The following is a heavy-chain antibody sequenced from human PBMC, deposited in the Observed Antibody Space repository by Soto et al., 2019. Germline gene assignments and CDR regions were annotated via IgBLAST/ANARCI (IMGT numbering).Heavy chain of an antibody. CDR2: IYYSGST. D-gene: IGHD3-9*01. Sequence: QVQLQESGPGLVKPSQTLSLTCTVSGDSISSLNYYWSWIRQHPEKGLEWIGYIYYSGSTHYNPSLKSRVTISGDTAKNQFSLELSSVTAADTAMYYCARSYTSYYVVFWFDPWGQGTLVSVSS. CDR3: ARSYTSYYVVFWFDP. V-gene: IGHV4-31*03. CDR1: GDSISSLNYY. J-gene: IGHJ5*02.